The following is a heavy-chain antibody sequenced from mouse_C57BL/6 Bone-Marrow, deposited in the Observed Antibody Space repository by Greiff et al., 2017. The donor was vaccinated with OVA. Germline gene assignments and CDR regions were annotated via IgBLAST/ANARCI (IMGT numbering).Heavy chain of an antibody. CDR2: IDPNSGGT. Sequence: QVQLQQPGAELVKPGASVKLSCKASGYTFTSYWMHWVKQRPGRGLEWIGRIDPNSGGTKYNEKFKSKATLTVDKPSSTAYMQLSSLTSEDSAVYYGASEGDGYYGLAWFAYWGQGTLVTVAA. J-gene: IGHJ3*01. V-gene: IGHV1-72*01. CDR1: GYTFTSYW. CDR3: ASEGDGYYGLAWFAY. D-gene: IGHD2-3*01.